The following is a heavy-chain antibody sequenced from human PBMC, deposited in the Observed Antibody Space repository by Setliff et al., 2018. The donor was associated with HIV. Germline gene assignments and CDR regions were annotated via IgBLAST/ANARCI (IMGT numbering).Heavy chain of an antibody. J-gene: IGHJ1*01. CDR1: DYSITSGYY. D-gene: IGHD2-21*02. Sequence: PSETLSLTCGISDYSITSGYYWGWIRQPPGKGLEWIGSIYRSGSTYDNPSLMSRVTISFDTSKNQFSLILTSVTAADTAVYYCATQGLTVPIPGGYFQHWGPGILVTVSS. V-gene: IGHV4-38-2*01. CDR3: ATQGLTVPIPGGYFQH. CDR2: IYRSGST.